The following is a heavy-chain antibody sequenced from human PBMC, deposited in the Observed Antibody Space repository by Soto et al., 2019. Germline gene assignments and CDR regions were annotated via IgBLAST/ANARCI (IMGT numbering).Heavy chain of an antibody. V-gene: IGHV3-30*18. CDR2: ISHDGSYK. D-gene: IGHD1-26*01. CDR1: GFSFTTYV. CDR3: AKGLLAIVGTTLPRDAFNI. J-gene: IGHJ3*02. Sequence: ESGGGVVQPGRSLRLSCAASGFSFTTYVMHWVRQAPGKGLEWVAVISHDGSYKYYGDAVKGRFTISRDTSKNAGYLEMNSRRPEDTAVYYCAKGLLAIVGTTLPRDAFNIWGQGTMVTVSS.